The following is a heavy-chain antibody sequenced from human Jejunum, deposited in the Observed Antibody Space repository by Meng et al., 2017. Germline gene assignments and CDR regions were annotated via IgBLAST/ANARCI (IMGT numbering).Heavy chain of an antibody. V-gene: IGHV3-74*01. CDR3: VRSAGYLDY. CDR2: MNHDGSTI. J-gene: IGHJ4*02. D-gene: IGHD6-13*01. CDR1: GFASSGFC. Sequence: VHAEVSGECMAQPGAYLRHSCACAGFASSGFCKHWLLKAPGRGLVSVSHMNHDGSTINYATSTNGRFTISRDNVKNTTYLQMTSMGSEDTAVYYCVRSAGYLDYWGQGTLVTVSS.